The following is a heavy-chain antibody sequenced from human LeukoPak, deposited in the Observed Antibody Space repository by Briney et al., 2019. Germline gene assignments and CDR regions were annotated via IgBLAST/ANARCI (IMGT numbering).Heavy chain of an antibody. CDR3: AGGHHDGHVGDAFDI. CDR1: GFTVSSNY. V-gene: IGHV3-53*01. J-gene: IGHJ3*02. CDR2: IYSGGST. Sequence: GGSLRLSCAASGFTVSSNYMSWVRQAPGKGLEWVSVIYSGGSTYYADSVKGRFTISRDNSKNTLYLQMNSLRAEDTAVYYCAGGHHDGHVGDAFDIWGQGTMVTVSS. D-gene: IGHD3-16*01.